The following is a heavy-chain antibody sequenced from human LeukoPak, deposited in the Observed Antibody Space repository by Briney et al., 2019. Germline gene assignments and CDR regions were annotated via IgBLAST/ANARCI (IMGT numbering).Heavy chain of an antibody. V-gene: IGHV4-59*01. CDR2: IYYSGST. Sequence: SETLSLTCTVSGGSISSYYWSWIRQPPGRGLEWIGYIYYSGSTNYNPSLKSRVTISVDTSKNQFSLKLSSVTAADTAVYYCARVPRRRPYDYYYVDVWGKGTTVTVSS. CDR3: ARVPRRRPYDYYYVDV. D-gene: IGHD6-6*01. CDR1: GGSISSYY. J-gene: IGHJ6*03.